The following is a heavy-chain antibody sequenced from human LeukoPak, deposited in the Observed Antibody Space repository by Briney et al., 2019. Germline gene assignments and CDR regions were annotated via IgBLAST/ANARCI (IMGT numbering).Heavy chain of an antibody. Sequence: GASVKVSCKASGYTFTGYYMHWVRQAPGQGLEWMGWINPNSGGTNYAQKFQGRVTTTRDTSISTAYMELSRLRSDDTAVYYCARLSYSSSWYFDYWGQGTLVTVSS. CDR1: GYTFTGYY. D-gene: IGHD6-13*01. V-gene: IGHV1-2*02. CDR3: ARLSYSSSWYFDY. J-gene: IGHJ4*02. CDR2: INPNSGGT.